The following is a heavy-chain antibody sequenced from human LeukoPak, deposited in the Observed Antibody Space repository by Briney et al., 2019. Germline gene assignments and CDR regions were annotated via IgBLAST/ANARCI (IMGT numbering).Heavy chain of an antibody. CDR1: GYTFTTYI. Sequence: ASVKVSCKASGYTFTTYIIHWVRQAPGQRLEWMGLINTGNGNTEYSQNFQGRVTITRDTSASTAYMELSSLRSEDTAVYYCARDRFYGSGTYNHFDSWGQGAQVTVSS. CDR2: INTGNGNT. CDR3: ARDRFYGSGTYNHFDS. J-gene: IGHJ4*02. D-gene: IGHD3-10*01. V-gene: IGHV1-3*04.